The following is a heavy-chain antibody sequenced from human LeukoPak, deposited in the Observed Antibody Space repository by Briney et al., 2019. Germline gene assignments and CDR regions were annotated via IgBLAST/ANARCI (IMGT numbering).Heavy chain of an antibody. D-gene: IGHD6-6*01. CDR3: AKSQYSSSSFLVGFDP. V-gene: IGHV3-9*01. CDR2: ISWNSGSI. J-gene: IGHJ5*02. CDR1: GFTFDDYA. Sequence: PGRSLRLSCAASGFTFDDYAMHWVWQAPGKGLEWVSGISWNSGSIGYADSVKGRFTISRDNAKNSLYLQMNSLRAEDTALYYCAKSQYSSSSFLVGFDPWGQGTLVTVSS.